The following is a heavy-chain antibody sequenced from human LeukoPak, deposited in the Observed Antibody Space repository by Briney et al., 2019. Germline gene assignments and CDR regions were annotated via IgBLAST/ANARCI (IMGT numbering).Heavy chain of an antibody. V-gene: IGHV6-1*01. Sequence: SQTLSLTCAISGDSVSSPSAAWNWLRQSPSGGLEWLGRTYYRSKWHYDYRGSVRSRISINPETSKTQSSLPHNSVTTEDTAVYSCSSEVAYCDDDCYSAEFDYCGHGIPVTVSS. CDR1: GDSVSSPSAA. CDR2: TYYRSKWHY. CDR3: SSEVAYCDDDCYSAEFDY. J-gene: IGHJ4*01. D-gene: IGHD2-21*02.